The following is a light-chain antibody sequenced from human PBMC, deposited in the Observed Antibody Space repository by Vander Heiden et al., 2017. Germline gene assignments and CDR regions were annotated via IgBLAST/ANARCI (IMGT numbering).Light chain of an antibody. V-gene: IGKV4-1*01. CDR3: QQYYTTTYT. Sequence: DIVMTQSPDSLAVSMGERATINCKSSQSVLYSSNNKNYLVWYQQKPGQPPKLLIYWASTRESGVPDRFSGSASGTDFTLTISSLQAEDVAVYYCQQYYTTTYTFGQGTKLEIK. J-gene: IGKJ2*01. CDR2: WAS. CDR1: QSVLYSSNNKNY.